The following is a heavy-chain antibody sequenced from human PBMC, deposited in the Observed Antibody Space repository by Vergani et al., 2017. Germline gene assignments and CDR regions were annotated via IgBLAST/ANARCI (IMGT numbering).Heavy chain of an antibody. J-gene: IGHJ3*02. CDR1: GGTFSSYA. Sequence: QVHLEQSGTEVKKPGSSVKVSCKASGGTFSSYAISWVRQAPGQGLEWMGGIIPIFGTANYAQKFQGRVTITADESTSTAYMELSSLRSEDTAVYYCASGYYDSSATDAFDIWGQGTMVTVSS. V-gene: IGHV1-69*12. CDR3: ASGYYDSSATDAFDI. CDR2: IIPIFGTA. D-gene: IGHD3-22*01.